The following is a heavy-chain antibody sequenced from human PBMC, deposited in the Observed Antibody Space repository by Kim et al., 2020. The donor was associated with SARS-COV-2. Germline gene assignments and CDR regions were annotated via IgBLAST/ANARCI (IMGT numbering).Heavy chain of an antibody. J-gene: IGHJ4*02. Sequence: SVQGRFTNSRNNAKNTLYLQMNSLRAEDTAVYYCGSSFCSGGSCYTLLGYWGQGTLVTVSS. CDR3: GSSFCSGGSCYTLLGY. V-gene: IGHV3-74*01. D-gene: IGHD2-15*01.